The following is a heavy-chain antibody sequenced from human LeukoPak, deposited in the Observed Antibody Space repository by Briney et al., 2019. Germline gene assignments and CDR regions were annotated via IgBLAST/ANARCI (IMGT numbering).Heavy chain of an antibody. Sequence: GGSLRLSCAASGFTFSSYGMHWVRQAPGKGLEWVAVISYDGGNKYYADSVKGRFTISRDNSKNTLYLQMNSLRAEDTAVYYCARLPSRYYDSSGYYGDYWGQGTLVTVSS. CDR2: ISYDGGNK. V-gene: IGHV3-30*03. J-gene: IGHJ4*02. CDR1: GFTFSSYG. D-gene: IGHD3-22*01. CDR3: ARLPSRYYDSSGYYGDY.